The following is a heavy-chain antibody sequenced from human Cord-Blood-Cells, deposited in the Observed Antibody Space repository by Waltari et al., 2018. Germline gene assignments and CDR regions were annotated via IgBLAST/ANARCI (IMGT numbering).Heavy chain of an antibody. CDR3: ATTYCSSTSCPYYYGMDV. CDR2: FDPEDGET. Sequence: QVQLVQSGAEVKKPGASVKVSCKVSGYTLTELSMHWVRQAPGKGLEWMGGFDPEDGETIYAQKFQGRVTMTEETSTDTAYMELSSLRSEDTAVYYCATTYCSSTSCPYYYGMDVWGQGTTVTVSS. J-gene: IGHJ6*02. V-gene: IGHV1-24*01. D-gene: IGHD2-2*01. CDR1: GYTLTELS.